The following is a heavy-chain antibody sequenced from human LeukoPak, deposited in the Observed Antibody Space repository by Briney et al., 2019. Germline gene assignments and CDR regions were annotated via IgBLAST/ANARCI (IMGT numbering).Heavy chain of an antibody. D-gene: IGHD3-22*01. Sequence: PSETLSLTCTVSGGSISSGSYYWSWIRQPAGKGLEWIGRIYTSGSTNYNPSLKSRVTISVDTSKNQFSLKLSSVTVADTAVYYCARVTGYMIEDYFDYWGQGTLVTVSS. CDR3: ARVTGYMIEDYFDY. CDR2: IYTSGST. V-gene: IGHV4-61*02. J-gene: IGHJ4*02. CDR1: GGSISSGSYY.